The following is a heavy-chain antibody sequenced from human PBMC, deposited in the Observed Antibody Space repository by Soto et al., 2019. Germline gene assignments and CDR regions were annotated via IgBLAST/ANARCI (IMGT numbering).Heavy chain of an antibody. J-gene: IGHJ4*02. Sequence: SVKVSFKASGGTFSSYTISWVRQAPGQGLEWMGRIIPILGIANYAQKFQGRVTITADKSTSTAYMELSSLRSEDTAVYYCVKIAVAGTGYFYYWCQGTLVTVSS. V-gene: IGHV1-69*02. CDR2: IIPILGIA. D-gene: IGHD6-19*01. CDR3: VKIAVAGTGYFYY. CDR1: GGTFSSYT.